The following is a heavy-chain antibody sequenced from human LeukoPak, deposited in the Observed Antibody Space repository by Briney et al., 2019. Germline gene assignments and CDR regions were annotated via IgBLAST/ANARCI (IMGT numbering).Heavy chain of an antibody. Sequence: RPGGSLRLSCAASGFTFSSYEMNWVRQAPGKGLEWVSSISSSSSYIYYADSVKGRFTISRDNAKNSLYLQMNSLRAEDTAVYYCARDQTSMDIVVVVAAYFDAFDIWGQGTMVTVSS. CDR1: GFTFSSYE. D-gene: IGHD2-15*01. CDR3: ARDQTSMDIVVVVAAYFDAFDI. CDR2: ISSSSSYI. V-gene: IGHV3-21*01. J-gene: IGHJ3*02.